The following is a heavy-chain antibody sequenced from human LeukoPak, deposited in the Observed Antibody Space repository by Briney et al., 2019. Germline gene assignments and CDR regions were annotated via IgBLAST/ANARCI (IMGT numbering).Heavy chain of an antibody. Sequence: ASVKVSCKAPGDTLITHYISWVRQAPGQGLEWVGRIVPVIGVATYAQSLQGRVIITADRSTNTAYMELSGLRFEDSAVYFCARHSSRGHYYDFDFWGQGSLVTVPS. J-gene: IGHJ4*02. CDR1: GDTLITHY. CDR3: ARHSSRGHYYDFDF. CDR2: IVPVIGVA. D-gene: IGHD3-22*01. V-gene: IGHV1-69*02.